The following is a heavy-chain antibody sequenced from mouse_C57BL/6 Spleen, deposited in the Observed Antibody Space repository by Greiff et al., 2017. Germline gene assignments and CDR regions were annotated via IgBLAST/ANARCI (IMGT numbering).Heavy chain of an antibody. J-gene: IGHJ4*01. D-gene: IGHD3-1*01. CDR3: ARSGPTFFDMDC. CDR1: GYTFTSYW. CDR2: IDPSDSYT. Sequence: QVQLQQPGAELVMPGASVKLSCKASGYTFTSYWMHWVKQRPGQGLEWIGEIDPSDSYTNYNQKFKGKSTLTVDKSSSTAYMQLSSLTSEESAVYYCARSGPTFFDMDCWGKGTSVTVSS. V-gene: IGHV1-69*01.